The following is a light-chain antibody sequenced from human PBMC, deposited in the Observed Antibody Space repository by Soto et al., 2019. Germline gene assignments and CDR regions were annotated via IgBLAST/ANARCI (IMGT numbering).Light chain of an antibody. J-gene: IGKJ4*01. CDR2: AAS. CDR1: QSISSY. V-gene: IGKV1-39*01. CDR3: QQSYSTPQLT. Sequence: DIQMTQYPSSVSASVGDRVTITCRASQSISSYLNSYQQTPGKAPKLLLYAASSLQSGVPSRFSGSGSGTDFTLTISSLQPEDFATYYCQQSYSTPQLTFGGGGMVDVK.